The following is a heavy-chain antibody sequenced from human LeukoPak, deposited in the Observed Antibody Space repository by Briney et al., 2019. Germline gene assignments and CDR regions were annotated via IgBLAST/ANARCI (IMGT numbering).Heavy chain of an antibody. CDR3: ARELLYGSGSYYGP. CDR2: IIPILGIA. CDR1: GGTFSSYA. D-gene: IGHD3-10*01. Sequence: SVKVSCKASGGTFSSYAISWVRQAPGQGLEWMGRIIPILGIANYAQKFQGRVTITADKSTSTAYMELSSLRSEDTAVYYCARELLYGSGSYYGPWGQGTLVTVSS. V-gene: IGHV1-69*04. J-gene: IGHJ4*02.